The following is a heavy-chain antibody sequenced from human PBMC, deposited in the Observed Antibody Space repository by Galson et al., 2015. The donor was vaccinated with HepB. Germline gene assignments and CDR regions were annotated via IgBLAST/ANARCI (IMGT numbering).Heavy chain of an antibody. Sequence: SLRLSCAASGFTFSSYGMHWVRQAPGKGLEWVAVISYDGSNKYYADSVKGRFTISRDNSKNTLYLQMNSLRAEDTAVYYCAKGALKGDSSSWYGEPPLYYFDYWGQGTLVTVSS. CDR3: AKGALKGDSSSWYGEPPLYYFDY. CDR1: GFTFSSYG. V-gene: IGHV3-30*18. D-gene: IGHD6-13*01. J-gene: IGHJ4*02. CDR2: ISYDGSNK.